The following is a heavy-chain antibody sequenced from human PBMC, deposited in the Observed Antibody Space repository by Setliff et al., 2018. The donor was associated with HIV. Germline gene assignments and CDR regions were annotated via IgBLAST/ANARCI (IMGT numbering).Heavy chain of an antibody. V-gene: IGHV3-74*03. J-gene: IGHJ6*02. CDR3: ARKLRPGHGVDV. Sequence: GSLRLSCAASGFTFSSYWMHWVRQAPGKGLVWVSRLNTDGSSTKYADSVKGRFTISRDNAKNSMDLQMNSLRGEDTAIYYCARKLRPGHGVDVWGQGTTVTVSS. D-gene: IGHD3-10*01. CDR1: GFTFSSYW. CDR2: LNTDGSST.